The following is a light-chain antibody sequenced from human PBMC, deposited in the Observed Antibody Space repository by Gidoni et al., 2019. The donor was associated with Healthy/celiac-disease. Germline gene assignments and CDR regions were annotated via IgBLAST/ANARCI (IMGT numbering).Light chain of an antibody. CDR1: QSVSSY. Sequence: EIVLTQSPATLSLSPGERATLSCRASQSVSSYLAWYQQKPGQAPRLLIYDASNRATGIPARFSGSGSWTDFTLTISSLEPEDFAVYYCQQRSNWLYTFXXXTKLEIK. V-gene: IGKV3-11*01. CDR3: QQRSNWLYT. J-gene: IGKJ2*01. CDR2: DAS.